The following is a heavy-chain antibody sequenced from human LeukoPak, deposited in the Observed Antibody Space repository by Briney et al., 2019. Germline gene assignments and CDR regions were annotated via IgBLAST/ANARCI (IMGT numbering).Heavy chain of an antibody. CDR3: ARLGAVARGIDY. Sequence: GESLKISCQGSGYTFKTYGIAWVRQMPGNGLQWMGSIYPADFDTRYSPSFQGQVTISADKSINTAYLQWNTLKASDTAKYYCARLGAVARGIDYWGQGTLVTVSS. J-gene: IGHJ4*02. V-gene: IGHV5-51*01. CDR1: GYTFKTYG. CDR2: IYPADFDT. D-gene: IGHD6-19*01.